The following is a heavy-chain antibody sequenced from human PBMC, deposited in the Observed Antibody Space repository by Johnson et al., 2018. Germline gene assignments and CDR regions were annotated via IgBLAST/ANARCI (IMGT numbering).Heavy chain of an antibody. CDR1: RFTFSDYY. Sequence: QVQLVQSGGGLVKPGGSLRLSCAASRFTFSDYYMTWIRQAPGKGLEWVSHISTRDSNIYYADSVKGRCTISRDNAKNSLYLQMNSLRAEDTAVYYCARGVYYGAFDIWGQGTMVTVSS. J-gene: IGHJ3*02. V-gene: IGHV3-11*01. CDR2: ISTRDSNI. CDR3: ARGVYYGAFDI. D-gene: IGHD2-8*01.